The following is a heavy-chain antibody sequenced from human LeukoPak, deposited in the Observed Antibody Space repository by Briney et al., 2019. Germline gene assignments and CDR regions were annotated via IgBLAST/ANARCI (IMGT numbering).Heavy chain of an antibody. CDR2: IWYDGSNK. CDR1: GFTFSSYG. D-gene: IGHD5-24*01. CDR3: ARMGGRDGYNPFDY. V-gene: IGHV3-33*01. Sequence: PGGSLRHSRAASGFTFSSYGMHWVRQAPGKGLEWVAVIWYDGSNKYYADSVKGRFTISRDNSKNTLYLQMNSLRAEDTAVYYCARMGGRDGYNPFDYWGQGTLVTVSS. J-gene: IGHJ4*02.